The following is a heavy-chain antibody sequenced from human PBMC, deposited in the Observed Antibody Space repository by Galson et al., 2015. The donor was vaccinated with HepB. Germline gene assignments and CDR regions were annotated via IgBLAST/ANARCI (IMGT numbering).Heavy chain of an antibody. D-gene: IGHD3-10*01. CDR3: AQDLTYYYGSGSYFVGMDV. CDR1: GFTFEDYA. J-gene: IGHJ6*02. Sequence: SLRLSCAASGFTFEDYAMHWVRQVPGKGLEWVSGITRNSDFTGYADSVRGRFTISRDNARYSLYLQMNSLRSEDTALYYCAQDLTYYYGSGSYFVGMDVWGHGTTVTVSS. V-gene: IGHV3-9*01. CDR2: ITRNSDFT.